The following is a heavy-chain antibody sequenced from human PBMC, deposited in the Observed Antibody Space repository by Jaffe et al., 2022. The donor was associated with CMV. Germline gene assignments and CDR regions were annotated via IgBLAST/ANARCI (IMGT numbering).Heavy chain of an antibody. D-gene: IGHD3-3*01. V-gene: IGHV3-48*02. J-gene: IGHJ6*02. CDR2: ISSSSSTI. CDR1: GFTFSSYS. CDR3: ARDQRVLRFLDSMDV. Sequence: EVQLVESGGGLVQPGGSLRLSCAASGFTFSSYSMNWVRQAPGKGLEWVSYISSSSSTIYYADSVKGRFTISRDNAKNSLYLQMNSLRDEDTAVYYCARDQRVLRFLDSMDVWGQGTTVTVSS.